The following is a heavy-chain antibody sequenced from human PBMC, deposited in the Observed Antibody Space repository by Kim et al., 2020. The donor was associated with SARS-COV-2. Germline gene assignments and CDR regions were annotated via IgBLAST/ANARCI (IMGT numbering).Heavy chain of an antibody. Sequence: GGSLRLSCAASGFTFSSYGMHWVRQAPGKGLEWVAVISYDGSNKYYADSVKGRFTISRDNSKNTLYLQMNSLRAEDTAVYYCAKDALLDFWSGYYPARYYGMDVWGQGNTVTVSS. J-gene: IGHJ6*02. V-gene: IGHV3-30*18. CDR3: AKDALLDFWSGYYPARYYGMDV. CDR1: GFTFSSYG. D-gene: IGHD3-3*01. CDR2: ISYDGSNK.